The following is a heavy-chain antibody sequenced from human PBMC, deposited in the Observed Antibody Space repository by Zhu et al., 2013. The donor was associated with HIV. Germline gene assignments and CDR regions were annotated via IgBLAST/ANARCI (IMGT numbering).Heavy chain of an antibody. D-gene: IGHD1-1*01. CDR3: AKERRAGGSWND. Sequence: EVQLLESGGGLVQSGGSLRLSCAASGFSFSNYAMSWVRQAPGKGLEWVSGISGSGGSTYYADFAKGRFTISRDNSKNTLHLQMNSLRVEDTGVYYCAKERRAGGSWNDWGQGIQVTVSS. CDR2: ISGSGGST. J-gene: IGHJ4*02. V-gene: IGHV3-23*01. CDR1: GFSFSNYA.